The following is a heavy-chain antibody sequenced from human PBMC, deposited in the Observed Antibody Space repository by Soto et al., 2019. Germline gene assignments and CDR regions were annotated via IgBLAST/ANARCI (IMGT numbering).Heavy chain of an antibody. CDR1: GFTFDDYA. CDR2: IRSKAYGGTT. D-gene: IGHD3-10*01. V-gene: IGHV3-49*04. J-gene: IGHJ4*02. CDR3: ARDGDYFVSGTYGYLDY. Sequence: SLRLSCRASGFTFDDYAMSWVRQAPGKGLEWVGFIRSKAYGGTTEYAASVKGRFTISRDDSKSFAYLQMNSLKTEDTAVYFCARDGDYFVSGTYGYLDYWGLGTLVTVS.